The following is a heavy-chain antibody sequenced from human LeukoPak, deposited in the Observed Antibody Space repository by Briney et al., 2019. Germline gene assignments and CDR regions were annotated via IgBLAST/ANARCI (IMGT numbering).Heavy chain of an antibody. CDR2: ISGSGGST. D-gene: IGHD3-10*01. J-gene: IGHJ4*02. CDR3: AKGGGTYYYGSESYFDY. V-gene: IGHV3-23*01. Sequence: PGGSLRLSCAAPGFTFSSYAMSWVRQAPGKGLEWVSAISGSGGSTYYADSVKGRFTISRDNSKSTLYLQMNSLRADDTAIYYCAKGGGTYYYGSESYFDYWGQGTPVTVSS. CDR1: GFTFSSYA.